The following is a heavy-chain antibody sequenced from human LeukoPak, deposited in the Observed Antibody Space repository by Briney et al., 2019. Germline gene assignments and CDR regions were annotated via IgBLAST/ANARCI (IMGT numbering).Heavy chain of an antibody. D-gene: IGHD3-9*01. CDR3: ARGRKNILTGYYHYYYMDV. Sequence: PGGTLRLSCAASGFTFSSYGMSWIRQPPGKGLEWIGYIYYSGSTNYNPSLKSRVTISVDTSKNQFSLKLSSVTAADTAVYYCARGRKNILTGYYHYYYMDVWGKGTTVTVSS. CDR1: GFTFSSYG. CDR2: IYYSGST. V-gene: IGHV4-59*01. J-gene: IGHJ6*03.